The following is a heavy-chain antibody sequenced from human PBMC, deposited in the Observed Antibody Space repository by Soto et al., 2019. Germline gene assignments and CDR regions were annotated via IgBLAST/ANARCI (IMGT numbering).Heavy chain of an antibody. CDR2: ISGSGGST. Sequence: GGSLRLSCAASGFTFSSYAMSWVRQAPGKGLEWVSAISGSGGSTYYADSVKGRFTISRDNSKNTLYLQMNSLRAEDTAVYYCAKDYYDSSGYSGSNDAFDIWGQGTMVTVSS. V-gene: IGHV3-23*01. J-gene: IGHJ3*02. CDR1: GFTFSSYA. CDR3: AKDYYDSSGYSGSNDAFDI. D-gene: IGHD3-22*01.